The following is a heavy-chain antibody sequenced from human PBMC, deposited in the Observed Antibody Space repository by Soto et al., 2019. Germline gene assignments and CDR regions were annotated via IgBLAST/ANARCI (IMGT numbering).Heavy chain of an antibody. CDR3: ARDHRYSYGRDTYYYYYGMDV. CDR2: IKQDGSEK. V-gene: IGHV3-7*03. J-gene: IGHJ6*02. CDR1: GFTFRSYW. D-gene: IGHD5-18*01. Sequence: LRLSCAASGFTFRSYWMSWVRQAPWKGLEWVANIKQDGSEKYYVDSVKGRFTISRDNAKNSLYLQMNSLRAEDTAVYYCARDHRYSYGRDTYYYYYGMDVWGQGTTVTVSS.